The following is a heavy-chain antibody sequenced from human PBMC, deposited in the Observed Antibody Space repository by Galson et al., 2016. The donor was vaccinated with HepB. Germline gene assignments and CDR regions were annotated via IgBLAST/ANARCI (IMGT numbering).Heavy chain of an antibody. CDR3: ARDPHYQLTNYSYYGMDV. D-gene: IGHD2-2*01. CDR2: IWYDGSDK. CDR1: GFTFSSYG. Sequence: SLRLSCAASGFTFSSYGMHWVRQAPGKGLEWVAIIWYDGSDKYYADSVKGRFTISRDNSKNKLYLQMNSLRAEDTAVYYCARDPHYQLTNYSYYGMDVWGQATKVTV. V-gene: IGHV3-33*01. J-gene: IGHJ6*01.